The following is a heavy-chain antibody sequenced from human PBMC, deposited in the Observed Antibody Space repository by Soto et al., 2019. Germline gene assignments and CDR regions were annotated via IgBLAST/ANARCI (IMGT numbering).Heavy chain of an antibody. CDR1: GFAFSAYA. V-gene: IGHV3-23*01. J-gene: IGHJ4*02. CDR2: ISDGDGAT. D-gene: IGHD3-10*01. Sequence: EVHLLESGGGLVQPGGSLRLSCAASGFAFSAYAMTWVRQAPGKWLEWVSDISDGDGATHYADSVKGRFTISRDDSKNTLYLHMDSLRAEDAAVYYCAKGRTFVDFWGQVALWTDAS. CDR3: AKGRTFVDF.